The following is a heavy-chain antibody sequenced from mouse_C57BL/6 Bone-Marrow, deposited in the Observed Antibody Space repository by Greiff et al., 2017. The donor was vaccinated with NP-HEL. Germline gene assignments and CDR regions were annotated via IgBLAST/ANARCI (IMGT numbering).Heavy chain of an antibody. CDR3: ARDYGSSYWYFDV. CDR1: GFTFSDYY. CDR2: INNDGSST. D-gene: IGHD1-1*01. V-gene: IGHV5-16*01. J-gene: IGHJ1*03. Sequence: EVKLMESEGGLVQPGRSMKLSCTASGFTFSDYYMAWVRQVPEKGLEWVANINNDGSSTYYLASLQSRFSISRDNAKNMLYLQMSSLKSEDTATYYCARDYGSSYWYFDVWGTGTTVTVSA.